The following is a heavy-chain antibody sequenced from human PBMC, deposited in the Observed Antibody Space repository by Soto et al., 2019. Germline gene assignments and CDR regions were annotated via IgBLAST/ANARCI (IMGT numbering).Heavy chain of an antibody. J-gene: IGHJ4*02. V-gene: IGHV4-61*01. D-gene: IGHD3-16*01. CDR1: GGSVNSGSNY. Sequence: QVQLQESGPGLVKPSETLSLTCTVSGGSVNSGSNYWTWIRQPPGRGLEWIGYVYKDGFTNYNPSLKSRVTMSVDRSKKQISLNLTSVTAADTAVYYCAKTRGRGYFDSWGQGILVTVSS. CDR3: AKTRGRGYFDS. CDR2: VYKDGFT.